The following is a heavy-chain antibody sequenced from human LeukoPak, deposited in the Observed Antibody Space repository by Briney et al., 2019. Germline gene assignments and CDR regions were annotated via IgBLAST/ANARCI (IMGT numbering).Heavy chain of an antibody. CDR1: GFTFSSYS. V-gene: IGHV3-21*01. Sequence: KSGGSLRLSCAASGFTFSSYSMNWVRQAPGKGLEWVSSISSSSSYIYYADSVKGRFTISRDNAKNSLYLQMNSLRAEDTAVYYCARYSNYYYYMDVWGEGTTVTVSS. J-gene: IGHJ6*03. CDR2: ISSSSSYI. CDR3: ARYSNYYYYMDV. D-gene: IGHD4-11*01.